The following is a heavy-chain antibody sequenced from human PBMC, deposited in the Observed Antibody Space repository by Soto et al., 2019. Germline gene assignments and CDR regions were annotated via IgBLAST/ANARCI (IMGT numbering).Heavy chain of an antibody. CDR1: GGSISSCGYY. CDR2: IYYSGST. Sequence: SETLSLTCTVSGGSISSCGYYWSWIRQPPGKGLEWIGSIYYSGSTYYNPSLKSRVTISVDTSKNQFSLKLSSVTAADTAVYYCARREDGDYGDFLYYFDYWGQGTLVTVSS. D-gene: IGHD4-17*01. V-gene: IGHV4-39*01. J-gene: IGHJ4*02. CDR3: ARREDGDYGDFLYYFDY.